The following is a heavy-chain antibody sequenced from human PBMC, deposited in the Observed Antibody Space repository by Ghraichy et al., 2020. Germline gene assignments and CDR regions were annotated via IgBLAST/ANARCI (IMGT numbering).Heavy chain of an antibody. Sequence: LSLTCAASGFTFSSYSMNWVRQAPGKGLEWVSYISSSSSTIYYADSVKGRFTISRDNAKNSLYLQMNSLRAEDTAVYYCAFGRRVLGDYWGQGTLVTVSS. D-gene: IGHD3-10*01. J-gene: IGHJ4*02. CDR2: ISSSSSTI. V-gene: IGHV3-48*01. CDR3: AFGRRVLGDY. CDR1: GFTFSSYS.